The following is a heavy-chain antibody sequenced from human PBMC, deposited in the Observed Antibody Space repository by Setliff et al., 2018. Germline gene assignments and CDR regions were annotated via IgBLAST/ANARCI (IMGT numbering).Heavy chain of an antibody. CDR1: GFTSNMYG. Sequence: HPGGSLRLSCAASGFTSNMYGVHWVRQAPGRGLEWVAYVRHDGSSTTYADSVKGRFTISRDNAKSTLYLQMNSLRAEDTAVYYCARDVFCSGGSCDNWFDPWGQGTLVTVSS. D-gene: IGHD2-15*01. V-gene: IGHV3-30*12. CDR2: VRHDGSST. J-gene: IGHJ5*02. CDR3: ARDVFCSGGSCDNWFDP.